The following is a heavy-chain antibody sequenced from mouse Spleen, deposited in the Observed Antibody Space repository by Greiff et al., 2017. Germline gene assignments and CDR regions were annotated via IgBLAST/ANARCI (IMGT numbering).Heavy chain of an antibody. Sequence: VQLQQSGPGLVAPSQSLSITCTVSGFSLTSYGVDWVRQSPGKGLEWLGVIWGGGSTNYNSALKSRLSISKDNSKSQVFLKMNSLQTDDTAMYYCASADYYGSSYAMDYWGQGTSVTVSS. J-gene: IGHJ4*01. CDR3: ASADYYGSSYAMDY. CDR1: GFSLTSYG. CDR2: IWGGGST. D-gene: IGHD1-1*01. V-gene: IGHV2-6*01.